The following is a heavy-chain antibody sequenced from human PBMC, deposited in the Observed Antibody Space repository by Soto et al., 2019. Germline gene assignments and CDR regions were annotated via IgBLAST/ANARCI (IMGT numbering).Heavy chain of an antibody. J-gene: IGHJ5*02. Sequence: GGSLRLSCAASGFTFSSYAMSWVRQAPGKGLEWVSAISGSGGSTYYADSVKGRFTISRDNSKNTLYLQMNSLRAEDTAVYYCSKDRMSPTWNDVYNWFDPWGQGTLVTVSS. CDR1: GFTFSSYA. CDR3: SKDRMSPTWNDVYNWFDP. CDR2: ISGSGGST. D-gene: IGHD1-1*01. V-gene: IGHV3-23*01.